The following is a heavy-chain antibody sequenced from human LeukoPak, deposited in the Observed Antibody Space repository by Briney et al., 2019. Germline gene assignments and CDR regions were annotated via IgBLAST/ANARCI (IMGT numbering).Heavy chain of an antibody. CDR1: GFAFKTYS. J-gene: IGHJ1*01. Sequence: GGSLRLSCEAAGFAFKTYSMHWVRQAPGKGLEWVAAIWPDGSNEYYANSVKGRFFISRDNPKNTLYLQMNSLRVDDTAVYYCATYNSVNAREFQYWGQGTLVTVPS. D-gene: IGHD5/OR15-5a*01. CDR3: ATYNSVNAREFQY. V-gene: IGHV3-33*01. CDR2: IWPDGSNE.